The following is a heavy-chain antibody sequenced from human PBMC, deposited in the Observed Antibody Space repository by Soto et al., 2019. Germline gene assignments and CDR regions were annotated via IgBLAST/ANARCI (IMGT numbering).Heavy chain of an antibody. V-gene: IGHV3-13*01. J-gene: IGHJ4*02. CDR2: IGTAGDT. Sequence: EVQLVESGGGLVQPGGSLRLSCAASGLTFSNYDMHWVRQVTGKGLEWVSTIGTAGDTYYPGSVKGRFTISRENAKNSLYLQMNSLRAEDTAVYYCARGRLISLYYFDYWGQGTLVTVSS. CDR1: GLTFSNYD. D-gene: IGHD2-15*01. CDR3: ARGRLISLYYFDY.